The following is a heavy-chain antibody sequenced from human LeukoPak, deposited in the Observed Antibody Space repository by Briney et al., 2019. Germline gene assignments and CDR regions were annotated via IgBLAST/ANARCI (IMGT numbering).Heavy chain of an antibody. CDR2: INRDGTEK. Sequence: GGSLRLSCATAGFNFSDSRMTWVRQAPGKGLQWVANINRDGTEKHFLDSVEGRFTISRDNAKKSLYLLMNSLRPQDTAVYFCVRGDWYFESWGQGTLVTVSS. D-gene: IGHD2-21*01. CDR1: GFNFSDSR. V-gene: IGHV3-7*04. CDR3: VRGDWYFES. J-gene: IGHJ4*02.